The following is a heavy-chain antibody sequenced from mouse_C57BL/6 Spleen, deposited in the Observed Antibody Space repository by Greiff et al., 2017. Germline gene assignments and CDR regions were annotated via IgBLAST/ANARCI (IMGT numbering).Heavy chain of an antibody. D-gene: IGHD1-1*01. CDR3: ARFPHYDGRSYVGYFDV. CDR2: IDPSDSET. V-gene: IGHV1-52*01. Sequence: QVQLQQPGAELVRPGSSVKLSCKASGYTFTSYWMHWVKQRPIQGLEWIGNIDPSDSETHYNQKFKDKATLTVDKSSSTAYMQLISLTSEDSAVYYCARFPHYDGRSYVGYFDVWGTGTTVTVSS. J-gene: IGHJ1*03. CDR1: GYTFTSYW.